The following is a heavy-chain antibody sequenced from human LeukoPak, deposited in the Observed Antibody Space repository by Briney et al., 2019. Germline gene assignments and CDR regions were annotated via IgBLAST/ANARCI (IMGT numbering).Heavy chain of an antibody. V-gene: IGHV1-2*02. CDR2: INPSTGGT. CDR3: ANRIAAPAFDI. J-gene: IGHJ3*02. Sequence: ASVKVSCKASGYTFTGYYMHWVRQAPGQGLEWMGWINPSTGGTNYAQKFQGRVTMTRDTSISTAYMELSRLRSDDTAVYYCANRIAAPAFDIWGQGTMVTVSS. CDR1: GYTFTGYY. D-gene: IGHD6-6*01.